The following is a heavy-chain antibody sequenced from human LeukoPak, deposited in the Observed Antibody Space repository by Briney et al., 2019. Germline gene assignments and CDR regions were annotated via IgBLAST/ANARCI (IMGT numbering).Heavy chain of an antibody. V-gene: IGHV4-59*01. J-gene: IGHJ4*02. CDR2: LYYSGST. D-gene: IGHD4-17*01. CDR3: ARGRYNDYGFDY. Sequence: PSETLFLTCTVCGGSISSYYWSWIRQPPGKELEWIGYLYYSGSTNYNPSFKSRVTMSVDTSKNQFSLKLNSMTAADTAVYFCARGRYNDYGFDYWGQGTLVTVSS. CDR1: GGSISSYY.